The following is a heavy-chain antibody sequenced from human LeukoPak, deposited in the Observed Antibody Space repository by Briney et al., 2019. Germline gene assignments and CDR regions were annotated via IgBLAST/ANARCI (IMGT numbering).Heavy chain of an antibody. CDR2: ISSSSSYI. V-gene: IGHV3-21*01. CDR1: GFTFSSYS. D-gene: IGHD6-19*01. CDR3: ARDFRRDGGWSGIAVAWYFDL. J-gene: IGHJ2*01. Sequence: GGSLRLSCAASGFTFSSYSMNWVRQAPGKGLEWVSSISSSSSYIYYADSVKGRFTISRDNAKNSLYLQMNSLRAEDTAVYYCARDFRRDGGWSGIAVAWYFDLWGRGTLVTVSS.